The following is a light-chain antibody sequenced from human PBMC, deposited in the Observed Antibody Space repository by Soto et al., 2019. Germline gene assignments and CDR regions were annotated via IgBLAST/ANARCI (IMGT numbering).Light chain of an antibody. CDR3: QQYGSPRPIT. CDR1: QSVSNNF. CDR2: AAS. Sequence: EIVLTQSPGTLSLSPGERAALSCRASQSVSNNFLAWYQQKPGQAPRLLIYAASNRATGIPDRFSGSGSGTDFTLTISRLEPEDFAVYYCQQYGSPRPITFGQGTRLEIK. V-gene: IGKV3-20*01. J-gene: IGKJ5*01.